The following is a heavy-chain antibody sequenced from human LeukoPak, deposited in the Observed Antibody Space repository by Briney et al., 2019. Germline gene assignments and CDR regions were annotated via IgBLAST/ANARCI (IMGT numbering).Heavy chain of an antibody. CDR1: GFTFSSYA. V-gene: IGHV3-23*01. J-gene: IGHJ3*02. CDR3: AKGSSSWYGDAFDI. D-gene: IGHD6-13*01. Sequence: GGSLRLSCAASGFTFSSYAMSWVPQAPGKGLEWVSTISGSGDSTYYADSVKGRFTISRDNSKITLYLQMNSLRAEDTAVYYCAKGSSSWYGDAFDIWGQGTMVTVSS. CDR2: ISGSGDST.